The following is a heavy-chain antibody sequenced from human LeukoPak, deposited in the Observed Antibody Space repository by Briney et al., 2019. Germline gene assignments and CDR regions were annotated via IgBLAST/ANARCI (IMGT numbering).Heavy chain of an antibody. CDR1: GGSISSGGCY. V-gene: IGHV4-31*03. CDR3: ARGVHYYDSSGWAPDY. CDR2: IYYSGST. Sequence: MSSETLSLTCTVSGGSISSGGCYWSWIRQHPGKGLEWIGYIYYSGSTYYNPSLKSRVTISVDTSKNQFSLKLSSVTAADTAVYYCARGVHYYDSSGWAPDYWGQGTLVTVSS. J-gene: IGHJ4*02. D-gene: IGHD3-22*01.